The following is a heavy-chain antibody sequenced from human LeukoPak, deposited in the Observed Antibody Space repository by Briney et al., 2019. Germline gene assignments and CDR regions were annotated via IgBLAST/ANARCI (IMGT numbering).Heavy chain of an antibody. CDR1: GGSISSYY. D-gene: IGHD4-4*01. V-gene: IGHV4-59*01. CDR3: ARDQGLAYSNEDYYYYYGMDV. CDR2: IYYSGST. Sequence: SETLSLTCTVSGGSISSYYWSWIRQPPGKGLEWIGYIYYSGSTNYNPSLKSRVTISVDTSKNQFSLKLSSVTAADTAVYYCARDQGLAYSNEDYYYYYGMDVWGQGTTVTVSS. J-gene: IGHJ6*02.